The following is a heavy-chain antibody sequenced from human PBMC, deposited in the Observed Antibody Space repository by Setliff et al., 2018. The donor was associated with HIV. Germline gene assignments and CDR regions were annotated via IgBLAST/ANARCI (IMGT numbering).Heavy chain of an antibody. J-gene: IGHJ4*02. CDR3: AKELAASGLGYFDS. D-gene: IGHD3-22*01. V-gene: IGHV3-21*01. Sequence: GGSLRLSCAASGFTFSSYSMNWVRQAPGKGLEWVSSISSSSTYIYYADSVRGRFTISRDNAKNSLYLQMNSLRAEDTAVYYCAKELAASGLGYFDSWGRGILVTVSS. CDR2: ISSSSTYI. CDR1: GFTFSSYS.